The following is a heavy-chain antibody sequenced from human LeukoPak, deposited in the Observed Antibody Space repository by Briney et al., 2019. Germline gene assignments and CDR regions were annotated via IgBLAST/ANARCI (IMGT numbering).Heavy chain of an antibody. CDR3: AKDRGYSLDY. CDR1: GCTFSSYG. D-gene: IGHD5-24*01. J-gene: IGHJ4*02. Sequence: GGSLRLSCAASGCTFSSYGMHWVRQAPGKGLEWVAFIRYDGSNKYYADSVKGRFTISRDNSKNTLYLQMNSLRPEDTAVYYCAKDRGYSLDYWGQGTLVTVSS. V-gene: IGHV3-30*02. CDR2: IRYDGSNK.